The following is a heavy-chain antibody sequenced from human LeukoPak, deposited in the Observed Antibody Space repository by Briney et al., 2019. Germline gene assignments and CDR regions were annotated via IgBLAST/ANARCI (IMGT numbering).Heavy chain of an antibody. J-gene: IGHJ1*01. CDR3: ARGDSSSWYGEYFQH. D-gene: IGHD6-13*01. V-gene: IGHV4-61*08. CDR2: IYYSGST. CDR1: GGSISSGGYY. Sequence: SETLSLTCTVSGGSISSGGYYWSWIRQPPGKGLEWIGYIYYSGSTNYNPSLKSRVTISVDTSKNQFSLKLSSVTAADTAVYYCARGDSSSWYGEYFQHWGQGTLVTVSS.